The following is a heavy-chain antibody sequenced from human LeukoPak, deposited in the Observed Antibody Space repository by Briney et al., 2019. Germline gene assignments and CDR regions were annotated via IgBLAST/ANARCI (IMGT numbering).Heavy chain of an antibody. V-gene: IGHV3-9*01. D-gene: IGHD2-15*01. CDR3: AKSQLATQYCSGGSCYSSPEALYYYYYMDV. CDR2: ISWNSGSI. J-gene: IGHJ6*03. CDR1: GFTFDDYA. Sequence: HAGGSLRLSCAASGFTFDDYAMHWVRQAPGKGLEWVSGISWNSGSIGYADSVKGRFTISRDNSKNTLYLQMNSLRAEDTAVYYCAKSQLATQYCSGGSCYSSPEALYYYYYMDVWGKGTTVTISS.